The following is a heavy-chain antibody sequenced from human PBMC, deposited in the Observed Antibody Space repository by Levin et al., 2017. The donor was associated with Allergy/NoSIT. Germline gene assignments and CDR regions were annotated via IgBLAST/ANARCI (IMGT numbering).Heavy chain of an antibody. D-gene: IGHD4-17*01. Sequence: SETLSLTCTVSGASISGSSFYWGWIRQPPGTGLEWIGSVYDSGNTYYNPSLKSRVAISVDTSKNQFSLRLSSVTAADTAVYYCARPYGDFLGDPFDIWGQGTVITVSS. CDR3: ARPYGDFLGDPFDI. CDR1: GASISGSSFY. CDR2: VYDSGNT. V-gene: IGHV4-39*01. J-gene: IGHJ3*02.